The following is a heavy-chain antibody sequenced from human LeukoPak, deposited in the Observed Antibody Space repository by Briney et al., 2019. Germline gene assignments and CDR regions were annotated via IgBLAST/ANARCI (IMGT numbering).Heavy chain of an antibody. J-gene: IGHJ5*02. CDR1: GVSISSYS. V-gene: IGHV4-59*01. CDR3: ARVSERGVAVTTNWFDP. D-gene: IGHD2-15*01. CDR2: IYYNGST. Sequence: ESSETLSLTCTVSGVSISSYSWTWIRQPPGKGLEWIGYIYYNGSTNYNPSLNSRVTISVDTSKNHFSLKLSSVTAADTAVYYCARVSERGVAVTTNWFDPWGQGTLVIVSS.